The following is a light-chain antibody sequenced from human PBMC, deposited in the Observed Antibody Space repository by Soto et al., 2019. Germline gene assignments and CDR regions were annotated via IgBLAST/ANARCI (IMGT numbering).Light chain of an antibody. J-gene: IGKJ4*01. CDR3: QQVNSYPLT. V-gene: IGKV1-5*01. CDR2: TAT. Sequence: DIQMTQSPSTLSASVGDRVTITCRASQSISSWLAWYQQKPGKAPKLLIYTATVLQGGVPSRFSGTGSGTEFILTISSLQPEDFATYYCQQVNSYPLTFGGGTRVEIK. CDR1: QSISSW.